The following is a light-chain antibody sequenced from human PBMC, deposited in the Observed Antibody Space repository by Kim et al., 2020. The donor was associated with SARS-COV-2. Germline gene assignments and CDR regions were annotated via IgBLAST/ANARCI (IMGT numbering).Light chain of an antibody. CDR3: QQNDALPIT. V-gene: IGKV1-33*01. J-gene: IGKJ5*01. CDR2: NVS. CDR1: LVIRKF. Sequence: ESVGDRVSITCQATLVIRKFLVSYQQRPGKAPQLLIYNVSNLQTGVPSRFSVRGYGTEFTLTISSLQAEDFATYYCQQNDALPITYGQERRLEIK.